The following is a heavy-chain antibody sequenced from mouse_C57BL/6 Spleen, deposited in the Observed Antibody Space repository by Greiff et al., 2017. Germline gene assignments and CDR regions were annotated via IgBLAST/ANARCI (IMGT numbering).Heavy chain of an antibody. CDR1: GFTFTDYY. CDR3: ARSPVGKDWYFDV. V-gene: IGHV7-3*01. CDR2: IRNKANGYTT. D-gene: IGHD1-3*01. J-gene: IGHJ1*03. Sequence: EVKLVESGGGLVQPGGSLSLSCAASGFTFTDYYMSWVRQPPGKALEWVGFIRNKANGYTTEYSASVKGRFTISRDNSQSILYLPMNALRAESSATYYGARSPVGKDWYFDVWGTGTTVTVSS.